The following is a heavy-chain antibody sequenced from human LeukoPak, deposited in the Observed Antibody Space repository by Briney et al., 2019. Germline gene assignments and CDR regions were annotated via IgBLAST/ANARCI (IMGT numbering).Heavy chain of an antibody. V-gene: IGHV1-69*05. D-gene: IGHD4-17*01. CDR3: ATKKRYDYGDHGGFDY. CDR2: IIPIFGTA. CDR1: GGTFSSYA. Sequence: ASVKVSCKASGGTFSSYAISWVRQAPGQGLEWMGGIIPIFGTANYAQKFQGRATITTDESTSTAYMELSSLRSEDTAVYYCATKKRYDYGDHGGFDYWGQGTLVTVSS. J-gene: IGHJ4*02.